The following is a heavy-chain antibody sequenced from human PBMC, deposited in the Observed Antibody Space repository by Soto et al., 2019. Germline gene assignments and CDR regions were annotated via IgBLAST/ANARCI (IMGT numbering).Heavy chain of an antibody. CDR1: GFSLTTSGVG. CDR3: VRIWSGFFVTRHRDAFDF. D-gene: IGHD3-3*01. J-gene: IGHJ3*01. V-gene: IGHV2-5*02. CDR2: IYWDDDT. Sequence: QITLKESGPPLVRPTQTLTLACSFSGFSLTTSGVGVGWIRQPPGKALEFLALIYWDDDTRYRPSLRTRLTISNYTSKNRVVVTMTNVNPVGTATNNCVRIWSGFFVTRHRDAFDFWGQRTMVTVYS.